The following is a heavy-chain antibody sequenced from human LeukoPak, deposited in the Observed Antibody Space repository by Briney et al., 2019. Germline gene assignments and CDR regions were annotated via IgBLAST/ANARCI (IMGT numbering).Heavy chain of an antibody. J-gene: IGHJ3*02. V-gene: IGHV3-7*01. Sequence: GGSLRLSCATSAFTFRSDWMTWVRQAPGKGLEWVANINHDGSKKHYVDSVKGRFTISRDNTENSLFLQLNSLRAEDTAMYYCARDTSPSSRSIYFDARDMWGQGTMVTVSS. CDR3: ARDTSPSSRSIYFDARDM. CDR2: INHDGSKK. D-gene: IGHD3-3*02. CDR1: AFTFRSDW.